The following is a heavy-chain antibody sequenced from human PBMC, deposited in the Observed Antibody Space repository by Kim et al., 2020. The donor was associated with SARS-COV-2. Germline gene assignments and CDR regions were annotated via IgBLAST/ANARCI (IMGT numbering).Heavy chain of an antibody. CDR1: GFTVSSNY. D-gene: IGHD6-19*01. Sequence: GGSLRLSCAASGFTVSSNYMSWVRQAPGKGLEWVSVIYSGGSTYYADSVKGRFTISRHNSKNTLYLQMNSLRAEDTAVYYCARIYSSGWPVYFDYWGQGTLVTVSS. V-gene: IGHV3-66*01. CDR2: IYSGGST. CDR3: ARIYSSGWPVYFDY. J-gene: IGHJ4*02.